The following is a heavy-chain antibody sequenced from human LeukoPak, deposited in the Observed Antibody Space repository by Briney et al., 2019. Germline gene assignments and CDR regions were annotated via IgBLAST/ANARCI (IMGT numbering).Heavy chain of an antibody. CDR2: VYHRGNT. CDR3: ARVMVAVAGTADRFDY. Sequence: PSETLSLTCTVSGDSISSYYWTWIRQAPGRRLEWIGYVYHRGNTDYNPSLKSRVTMSVDKSKSQFSLKLSSVTAADTAVYYCARVMVAVAGTADRFDYWGQGTLVTVSS. D-gene: IGHD6-19*01. J-gene: IGHJ4*02. CDR1: GDSISSYY. V-gene: IGHV4-59*12.